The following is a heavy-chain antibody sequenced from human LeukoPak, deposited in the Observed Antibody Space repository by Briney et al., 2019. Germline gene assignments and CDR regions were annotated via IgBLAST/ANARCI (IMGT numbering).Heavy chain of an antibody. J-gene: IGHJ5*02. CDR1: GGTFGIYG. CDR3: ARGATGTTFYHRLDP. Sequence: SVKVSCKASGGTFGIYGMSWVRQAPGQGLKWMGGIIPTYRTPTYAERFQGRVTITTDDSTSTVYMEVSSLRSEDTAVYYCARGATGTTFYHRLDPWGQGTLVTVSS. V-gene: IGHV1-69*05. CDR2: IIPTYRTP. D-gene: IGHD1-7*01.